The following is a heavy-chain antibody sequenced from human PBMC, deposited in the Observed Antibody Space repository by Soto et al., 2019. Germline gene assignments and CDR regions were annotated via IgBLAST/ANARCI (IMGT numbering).Heavy chain of an antibody. CDR1: GYTFTSYD. V-gene: IGHV1-8*01. CDR2: MNPNSGNT. D-gene: IGHD6-19*01. CDR3: AGSPSSGWHNYYNYGMEG. Sequence: GASVKVSCTASGYTFTSYDINWVRQATGQGLEWMGWMNPNSGNTGYAQKFHGRVTMTRNTSISTAYMELSSLRSKDTAVYYCAGSPSSGWHNYYNYGMEGWGQGTTVSVAS. J-gene: IGHJ6*02.